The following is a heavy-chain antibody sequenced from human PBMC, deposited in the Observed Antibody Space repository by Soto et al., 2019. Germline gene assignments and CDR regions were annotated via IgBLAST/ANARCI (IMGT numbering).Heavy chain of an antibody. CDR2: IYYSGST. Sequence: PSETLSLTCTVSGGSISSSSYYWGWIRQPPGKGLEWIGSIYYSGSTYYNPSLKSRVTISVDTSKNQFSLKLSSVPAEDTAVYYCARAQATLVGVGRGGQGPVVTVSS. CDR3: ARAQATLVGVGR. J-gene: IGHJ4*02. D-gene: IGHD2-15*01. V-gene: IGHV4-39*01. CDR1: GGSISSSSYY.